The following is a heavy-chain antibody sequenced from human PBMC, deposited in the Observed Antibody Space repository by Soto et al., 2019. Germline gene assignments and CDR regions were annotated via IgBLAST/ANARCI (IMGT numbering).Heavy chain of an antibody. V-gene: IGHV1-8*01. J-gene: IGHJ5*02. Sequence: QVQLVQSGAEVKKPGASVRVSCKASGYNFISFDVNWVRQAPGQGLEWMGWMKPNSGNTGYAQKFQGRVTMSRDTSTGTAYMELTSLTSDDTAVYYCARGQGYYGPGEPGVWLDPWGQGTLVTVSS. CDR2: MKPNSGNT. D-gene: IGHD3-10*01. CDR3: ARGQGYYGPGEPGVWLDP. CDR1: GYNFISFD.